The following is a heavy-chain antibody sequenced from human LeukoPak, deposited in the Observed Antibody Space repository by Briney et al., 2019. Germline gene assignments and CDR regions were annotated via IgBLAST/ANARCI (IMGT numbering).Heavy chain of an antibody. CDR1: GDAISSSSYY. V-gene: IGHV4-39*07. Sequence: PSEALSLTCTVSGDAISSSSYYWAWIRQPPGKGLEWIGTIYSSGTTYYNPSLKSRVTISVDASKNQFSLKLSPVTAADTAVYYCARTTVYGSGDSWGQGTLVTVSS. J-gene: IGHJ4*02. CDR2: IYSSGTT. CDR3: ARTTVYGSGDS. D-gene: IGHD3-10*01.